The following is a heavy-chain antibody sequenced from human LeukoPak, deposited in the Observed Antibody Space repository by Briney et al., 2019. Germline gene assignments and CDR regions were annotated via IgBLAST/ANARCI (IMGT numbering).Heavy chain of an antibody. CDR2: INSGSGNT. J-gene: IGHJ4*02. V-gene: IGHV1-3*04. Sequence: ASGRGSCKASGYTFTGYVIHWVRQAPGQGRDWIRWINSGSGNTKYSQRFQDRVTITMDTTAITVYMEMNDLVSEDAADYYCARGYSGSFHYWGQGALVTVSS. CDR1: GYTFTGYV. CDR3: ARGYSGSFHY. D-gene: IGHD5-12*01.